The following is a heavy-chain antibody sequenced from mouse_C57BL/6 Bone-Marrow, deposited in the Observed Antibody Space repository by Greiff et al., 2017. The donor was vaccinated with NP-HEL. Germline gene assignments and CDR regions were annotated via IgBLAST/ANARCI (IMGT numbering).Heavy chain of an antibody. CDR1: GFNIKDDY. CDR2: IDPENGDT. J-gene: IGHJ4*01. CDR3: TTDYYGSSLYSYAMDY. V-gene: IGHV14-4*01. Sequence: DVQLQESGAELVRPGASVKLSCTASGFNIKDDYMHWVKQRPEQGLEWIGWIDPENGDTEYASKFQGKATITADTSSNTAYLQLSSLTSEDTAVYYCTTDYYGSSLYSYAMDYWGQGTSVTVSS. D-gene: IGHD1-1*01.